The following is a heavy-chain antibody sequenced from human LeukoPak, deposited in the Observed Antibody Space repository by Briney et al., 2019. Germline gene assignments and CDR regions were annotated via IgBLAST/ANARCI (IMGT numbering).Heavy chain of an antibody. J-gene: IGHJ5*02. D-gene: IGHD6-13*01. V-gene: IGHV1-18*01. CDR3: ARDSGSDSSNWYGKWLAP. Sequence: ASVKVSCTTSSYSFTSYYINWVRQAPGQGLEWMGWISAYNGVTNYAQKLQDRVTMTTDTSTGTAYMELRSLTSDDTAVYYCARDSGSDSSNWYGKWLAPWGQGTLVTVSS. CDR2: ISAYNGVT. CDR1: SYSFTSYY.